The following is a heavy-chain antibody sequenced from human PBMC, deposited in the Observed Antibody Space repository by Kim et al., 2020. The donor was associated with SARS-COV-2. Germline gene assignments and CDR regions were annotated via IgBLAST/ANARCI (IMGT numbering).Heavy chain of an antibody. D-gene: IGHD3-9*01. V-gene: IGHV3-30*04. CDR2: ISYDGSNK. CDR3: ARDMDEITIFLRDDYYYYYGMDV. Sequence: GGSLRLSCAASGFTFSSYAMHWVRQAPGKGLEWVAVISYDGSNKYYADSVKGRFTISRDNSKNTLYLQMNSLRAEDTAVYYCARDMDEITIFLRDDYYYYYGMDVWGRGPTVTVSS. J-gene: IGHJ6*02. CDR1: GFTFSSYA.